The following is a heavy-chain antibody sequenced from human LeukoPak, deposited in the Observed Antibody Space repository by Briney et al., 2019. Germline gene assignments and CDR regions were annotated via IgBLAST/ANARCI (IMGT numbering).Heavy chain of an antibody. CDR1: GGSISSGDYY. Sequence: SETLSLTCTVSGGSISSGDYYWSWIRQPPGKGLEWIGYIYYSGSTYYNPSLKSRVTISVDTSKNHFSLKLSSVTAADTAVYYCARMLLRFPTNWFDPWGQGTLVTVSS. J-gene: IGHJ5*02. CDR3: ARMLLRFPTNWFDP. CDR2: IYYSGST. V-gene: IGHV4-30-4*08. D-gene: IGHD3-3*01.